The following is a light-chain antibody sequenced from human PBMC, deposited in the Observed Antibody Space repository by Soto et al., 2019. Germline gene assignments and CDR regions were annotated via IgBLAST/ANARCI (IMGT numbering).Light chain of an antibody. CDR2: GLS. CDR1: QSVSSSY. V-gene: IGKV3-20*01. Sequence: EIVLTQSPGTLSLSPGERATLSCRASQSVSSSYLAWYQQKPGQAPTLLIYGLSSRDTGIPDRFSGSGSGTDFPLTISRLEPEDFAVYYCQQYGSSPGITLGPGTKVDIK. CDR3: QQYGSSPGIT. J-gene: IGKJ3*01.